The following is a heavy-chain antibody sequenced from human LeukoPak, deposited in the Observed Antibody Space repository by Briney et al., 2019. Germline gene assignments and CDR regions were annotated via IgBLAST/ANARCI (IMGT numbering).Heavy chain of an antibody. D-gene: IGHD2-15*01. Sequence: GASVKVSCKASGYIFTDYAIHWLRQAPGQRPVWMGWMNGGNGNTKYSQKFQGRITLIRDTSAATAYMELSSLRHDDLAVYYCARGRGTSGSNRDFYYYYYMDVWGKGTTVTVSS. CDR1: GYIFTDYA. CDR3: ARGRGTSGSNRDFYYYYYMDV. J-gene: IGHJ6*03. V-gene: IGHV1-3*01. CDR2: MNGGNGNT.